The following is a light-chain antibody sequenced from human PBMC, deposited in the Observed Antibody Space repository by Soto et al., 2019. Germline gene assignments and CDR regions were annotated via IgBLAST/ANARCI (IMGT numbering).Light chain of an antibody. Sequence: AIQLTQSPSSVSASVGDRITITCRASPDIHTFLAWYQQKPGKAPQLLIYKASTLQSGVPSRFSGSGSGTDFTRTISTLQPEDVAHYSCPQFFIFPVTLGKRTRLEIK. CDR3: PQFFIFPVT. J-gene: IGKJ5*01. CDR1: PDIHTF. V-gene: IGKV1-13*02. CDR2: KAS.